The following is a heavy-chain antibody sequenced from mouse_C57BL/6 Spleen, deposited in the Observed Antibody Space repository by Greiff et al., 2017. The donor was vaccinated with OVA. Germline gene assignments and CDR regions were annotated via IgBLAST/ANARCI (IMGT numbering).Heavy chain of an antibody. CDR1: GYTFTSYW. CDR3: ASTEDWDDPFAY. D-gene: IGHD4-1*01. CDR2: INPSSGYT. Sequence: QVQLQQSGAELAKPGASVKLSCKASGYTFTSYWMHWVKQRPGQGLEWIGYINPSSGYTKYNQKFKYKATLTADKSSSTAYMQLSSLTYEDSAVYYCASTEDWDDPFAYWGQGTLVTVSA. J-gene: IGHJ3*01. V-gene: IGHV1-7*01.